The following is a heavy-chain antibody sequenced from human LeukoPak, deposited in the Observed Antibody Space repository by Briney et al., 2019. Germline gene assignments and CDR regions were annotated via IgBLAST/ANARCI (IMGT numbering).Heavy chain of an antibody. V-gene: IGHV4-34*01. CDR2: INHSGST. CDR1: GGSFSGYY. D-gene: IGHD5-12*01. CDR3: AIGGYDFDFDY. J-gene: IGHJ4*02. Sequence: SETLSLTCAVYGGSFSGYYWSWIRQPPGNGLEWIGEINHSGSTNYNPSLKSRVTISVDTSKNQFSLKLSSVTAADTAVYYCAIGGYDFDFDYWGQGTLVTVSS.